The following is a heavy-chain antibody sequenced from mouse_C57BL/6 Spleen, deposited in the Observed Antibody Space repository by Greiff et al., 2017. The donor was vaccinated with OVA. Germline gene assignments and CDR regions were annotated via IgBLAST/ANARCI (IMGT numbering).Heavy chain of an antibody. CDR1: GYAFSSSW. V-gene: IGHV1-82*01. CDR2: IYPGDGDT. Sequence: VMLVESGPELVKPGASVKISCKASGYAFSSSWMNWVKQRPGKGLEWIGRIYPGDGDTNYNGKFKGKATLTADKSSSTAYMQLSSLTSEDSAVYFCARDGGLRPPYYAMDYWGQGTSVTVSS. CDR3: ARDGGLRPPYYAMDY. J-gene: IGHJ4*01. D-gene: IGHD3-2*02.